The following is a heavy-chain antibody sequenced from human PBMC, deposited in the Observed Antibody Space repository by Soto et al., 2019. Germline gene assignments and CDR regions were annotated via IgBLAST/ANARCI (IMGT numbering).Heavy chain of an antibody. CDR3: ARWSGYVFEP. J-gene: IGHJ5*02. Sequence: SSETLSLTCSVSGGSISSSSYYWGWIRQPPGKGLEWIGNIYYSGSTNYNPSLKSRVTISVDTSKNQFSLKLNSVTAADTAVYYCARWSGYVFEPWGQGTLVTVSS. CDR1: GGSISSSSYY. D-gene: IGHD3-3*01. CDR2: IYYSGST. V-gene: IGHV4-39*07.